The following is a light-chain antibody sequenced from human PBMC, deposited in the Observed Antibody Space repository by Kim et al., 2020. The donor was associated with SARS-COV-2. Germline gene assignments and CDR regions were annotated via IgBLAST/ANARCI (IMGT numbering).Light chain of an antibody. CDR3: QQAVIFPRT. V-gene: IGKV1-12*01. Sequence: DSVGDRVTITCRASQGVSSWLAWYQQKPGKVPNRLIYAASTLHDGVPSRFSASGSGTDFTLTINNLQPEDFATYYCQQAVIFPRTFGQGTKVDIK. J-gene: IGKJ1*01. CDR2: AAS. CDR1: QGVSSW.